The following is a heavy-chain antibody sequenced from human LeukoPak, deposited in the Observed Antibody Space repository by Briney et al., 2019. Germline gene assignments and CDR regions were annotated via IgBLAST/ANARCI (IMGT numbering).Heavy chain of an antibody. CDR2: FYYHGST. J-gene: IGHJ3*02. Sequence: SETLSLTCTVSGYSISSGYYWGWIRQPPGKGPEWIGSFYYHGSTYYNPSLKSRVTISVDTSKNQFSLKLSSVTAADTAVYYCARDLYSSRTNDAFVIWSQGTMVTVSS. CDR1: GYSISSGYY. CDR3: ARDLYSSRTNDAFVI. V-gene: IGHV4-38-2*02. D-gene: IGHD6-13*01.